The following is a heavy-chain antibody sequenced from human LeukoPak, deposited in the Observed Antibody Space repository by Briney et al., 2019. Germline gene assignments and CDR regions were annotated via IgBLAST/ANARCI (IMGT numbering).Heavy chain of an antibody. CDR1: GFTFSSCG. CDR2: IRYHGSDK. V-gene: IGHV3-30*02. D-gene: IGHD6-13*01. CDR3: AKSPSSWKFDD. J-gene: IGHJ4*02. Sequence: QPGRSLRLSCAASGFTFSSCGMHWVRQAPGKGLEWVAFIRYHGSDKYYADSVKGRFTISRDNSENMVYLQMNSLRAEDTAVYYCAKSPSSWKFDDWGQGTLVTVSS.